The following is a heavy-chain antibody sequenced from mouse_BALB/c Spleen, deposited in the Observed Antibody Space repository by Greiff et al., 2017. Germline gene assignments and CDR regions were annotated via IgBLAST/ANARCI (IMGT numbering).Heavy chain of an antibody. CDR3: ARMGIYYYGSSYYAMDY. CDR1: GFSLSTSGMG. J-gene: IGHJ4*01. CDR2: IWWDDDK. Sequence: QVTLKESGPGILQPSQTLSLTCSFSGFSLSTSGMGVGWIRQPSGKGLEWLAHIWWDDDKYYNTALKSGLTISKDTSKNQVFLKIASVDTADTATYYCARMGIYYYGSSYYAMDYWGQGTSVTVSS. V-gene: IGHV8-8*01. D-gene: IGHD1-1*01.